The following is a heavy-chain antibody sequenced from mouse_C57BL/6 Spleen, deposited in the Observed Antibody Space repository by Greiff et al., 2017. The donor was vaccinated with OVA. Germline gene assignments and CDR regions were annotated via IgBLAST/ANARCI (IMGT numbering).Heavy chain of an antibody. Sequence: VQRVESGPGLVQPSQSLSITCTVSGFSLTSYGVHWVRQSPGKGLEWLGVIWRGGSTDYNAAFMSRLSITKDDSKSQVFFKMNSLQADDTAIYYCAKKSETGTGWYFDVWGTGTTVTVSS. J-gene: IGHJ1*03. CDR1: GFSLTSYG. D-gene: IGHD4-1*01. CDR2: IWRGGST. CDR3: AKKSETGTGWYFDV. V-gene: IGHV2-5*01.